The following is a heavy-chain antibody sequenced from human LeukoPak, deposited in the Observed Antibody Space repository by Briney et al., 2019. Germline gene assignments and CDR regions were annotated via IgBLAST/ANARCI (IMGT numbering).Heavy chain of an antibody. CDR3: ARDQEGFDY. J-gene: IGHJ4*02. CDR2: FDPEDGET. V-gene: IGHV1-24*01. CDR1: GYTLTELS. Sequence: ASVKVSCKVSGYTLTELSMHWVRQAPGKRLEWMGGFDPEDGETIYAQKFQGRVTVTRDTSTSTVHMELSGLRSEDTAVYYCARDQEGFDYWGQGTLVTVSS.